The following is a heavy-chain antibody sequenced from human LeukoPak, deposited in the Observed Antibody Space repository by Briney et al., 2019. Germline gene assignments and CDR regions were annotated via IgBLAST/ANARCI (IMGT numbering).Heavy chain of an antibody. CDR2: INHSGST. V-gene: IGHV4-39*07. Sequence: SETLSLTCTVSGSSISSSSYYWSWIRQPPGMGLEWIGEINHSGSTNYNPSLKSRVTISVDTSKNQFSLKFTVTAADTAVYYCARRDPDIVVVPAGKIEYWGQGALVTVSS. CDR3: ARRDPDIVVVPAGKIEY. D-gene: IGHD2-2*01. CDR1: GSSISSSSYY. J-gene: IGHJ4*02.